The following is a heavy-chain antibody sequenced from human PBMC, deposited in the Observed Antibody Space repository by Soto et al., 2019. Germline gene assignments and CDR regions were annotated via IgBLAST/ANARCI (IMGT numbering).Heavy chain of an antibody. D-gene: IGHD3-3*01. CDR1: GHSISSGFYY. Sequence: PSETLSLTCAVSGHSISSGFYYWGWVRQPPGKGLEWIGSIYHTEGTYYNPSLKSRVTMSVDTSKNQLSLKLSSMTAADTAVYFCARSSGGNFGIIIEGSNWFDPWGQGTLVTVSS. V-gene: IGHV4-38-2*01. CDR3: ARSSGGNFGIIIEGSNWFDP. CDR2: IYHTEGT. J-gene: IGHJ5*02.